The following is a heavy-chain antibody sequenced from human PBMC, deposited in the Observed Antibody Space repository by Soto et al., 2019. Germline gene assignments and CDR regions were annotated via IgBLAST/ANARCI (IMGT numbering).Heavy chain of an antibody. V-gene: IGHV1-2*02. J-gene: IGHJ6*02. Sequence: ASVKVSCKASGYTFTGYYMHWVRQAPGQGLEWMGWINPNSGGTNYAQKFQGRVTMTRDTSISTAYMELSRLRSDDTAVYYCAREDIVVVPARGYYYYGMDVWGQGTTVTVSS. D-gene: IGHD2-2*01. CDR2: INPNSGGT. CDR3: AREDIVVVPARGYYYYGMDV. CDR1: GYTFTGYY.